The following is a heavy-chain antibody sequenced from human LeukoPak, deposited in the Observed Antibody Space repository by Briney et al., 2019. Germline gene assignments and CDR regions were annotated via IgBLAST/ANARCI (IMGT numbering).Heavy chain of an antibody. CDR2: IYYSGTT. V-gene: IGHV4-39*01. D-gene: IGHD3-10*01. J-gene: IGHJ5*02. CDR3: ARLRVLLWFGELALNWFDP. CDR1: GVTLSTYA. Sequence: GSLRLSCAASGVTLSTYAMSWARQAPGKGLEWLGSIYYSGTTNYNPSLKSRVTISVDTSKNQFSLKLSSVTAADTAVYYCARLRVLLWFGELALNWFDPWGQGTLVTVSS.